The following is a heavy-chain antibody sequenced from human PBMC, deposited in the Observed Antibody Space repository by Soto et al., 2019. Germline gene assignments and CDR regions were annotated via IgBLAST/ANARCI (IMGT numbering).Heavy chain of an antibody. V-gene: IGHV2-5*02. CDR1: GFSLSTRDVG. CDR3: AHCRGGVASF. Sequence: QITLNESGPPLVKPTQTLTLTCTFSGFSLSTRDVGVGWIRQPPGEALEWLGVVYWDDSKTYSPSLESGLTITKDTSKTQVGLRMTKMDPGDTATYYCAHCRGGVASFWGQGTLVTVSS. D-gene: IGHD2-2*01. CDR2: VYWDDSK. J-gene: IGHJ4*02.